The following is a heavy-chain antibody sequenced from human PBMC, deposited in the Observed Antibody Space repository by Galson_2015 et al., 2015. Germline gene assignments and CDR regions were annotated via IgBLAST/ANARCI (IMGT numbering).Heavy chain of an antibody. Sequence: GKGLEWVSSISSSSSYIYYADSVKGRFTISRDNSKNTLYLQMNSLRAEDTAVYYCARDDGTTMMWGQGTLVTVSS. J-gene: IGHJ4*02. V-gene: IGHV3-21*01. D-gene: IGHD3-22*01. CDR3: ARDDGTTMM. CDR2: ISSSSSYI.